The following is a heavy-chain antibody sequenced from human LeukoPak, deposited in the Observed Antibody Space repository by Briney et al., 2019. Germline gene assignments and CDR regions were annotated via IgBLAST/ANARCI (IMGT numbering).Heavy chain of an antibody. D-gene: IGHD3-16*02. Sequence: SETLSLTCTDSGGSIRSNSYYWGWIRQPPGKGLQWIGSIYYSGSTYYNPSLKSRVTISVDTSKNQFSLKLSSVTAADTAVYYCARLTSYYDYVWGSYRHFDYWGQGTLVTVSS. V-gene: IGHV4-39*01. CDR3: ARLTSYYDYVWGSYRHFDY. CDR2: IYYSGST. J-gene: IGHJ4*02. CDR1: GGSIRSNSYY.